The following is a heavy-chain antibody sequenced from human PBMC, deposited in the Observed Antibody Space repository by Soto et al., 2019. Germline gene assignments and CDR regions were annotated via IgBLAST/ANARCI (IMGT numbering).Heavy chain of an antibody. D-gene: IGHD1-26*01. CDR3: ARDLLVWELLRPNYYYYGMDV. CDR1: GFTFSSYA. J-gene: IGHJ6*02. Sequence: GGSLRLSCAASGFTFSSYAMHWVRQAPGKGLEWVAVISYDGSNKYYADSVKGRFTISRDNSKNTLYLQMNSLRAEDTAVYYCARDLLVWELLRPNYYYYGMDVWGQGTTVTVSS. V-gene: IGHV3-30-3*01. CDR2: ISYDGSNK.